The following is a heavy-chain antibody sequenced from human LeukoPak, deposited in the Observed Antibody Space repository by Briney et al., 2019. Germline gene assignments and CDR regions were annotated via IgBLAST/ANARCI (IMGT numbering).Heavy chain of an antibody. D-gene: IGHD3-3*01. CDR3: ARDNGYYDFWSGYDRYFDY. CDR2: IKQDGSEK. J-gene: IGHJ4*02. Sequence: GGSLRLSCAASGFTFSSYWMSWVRQAPGKGLEWVANIKQDGSEKYYVDSVKGRFTISRDNAKNSLYLQTNSLRAEDTAVYYCARDNGYYDFWSGYDRYFDYWGQGTLVTVSS. V-gene: IGHV3-7*04. CDR1: GFTFSSYW.